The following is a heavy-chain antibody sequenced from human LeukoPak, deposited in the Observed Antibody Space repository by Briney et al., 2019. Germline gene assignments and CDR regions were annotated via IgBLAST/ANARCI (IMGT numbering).Heavy chain of an antibody. CDR2: INPSGGST. V-gene: IGHV1-46*01. D-gene: IGHD3-22*01. CDR3: ARERFTETYYYDSSGYPDAFDI. CDR1: GYTFTSYG. J-gene: IGHJ3*02. Sequence: ASVKVSCKASGYTFTSYGISWVRQAPGQGLEWMGIINPSGGSTSYAQKFQGRVTMTRDTSISTAYMELSRLRSDDTAVYYCARERFTETYYYDSSGYPDAFDIWGQGTMVTVSS.